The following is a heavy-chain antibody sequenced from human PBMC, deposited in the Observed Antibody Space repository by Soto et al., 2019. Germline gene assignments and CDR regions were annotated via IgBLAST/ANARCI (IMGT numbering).Heavy chain of an antibody. D-gene: IGHD6-6*01. CDR3: ASSSRFHY. Sequence: SVIMPLTCSVSSGSLSSSTYCWSWIRQPPGRGPEWIGSIYYSGNTYYKPSLKSRVSISIDASRNQFSLKLTSVTASDTGVYYWASSSRFHYCGPGILVTGSS. CDR2: IYYSGNT. CDR1: SGSLSSSTYC. J-gene: IGHJ4*02. V-gene: IGHV4-39*01.